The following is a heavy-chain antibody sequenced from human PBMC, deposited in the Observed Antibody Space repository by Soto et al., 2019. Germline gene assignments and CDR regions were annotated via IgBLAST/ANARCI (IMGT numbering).Heavy chain of an antibody. Sequence: PSETLSLTCTVSGGSISSYYWSWIRQPPGKGLEWIGYIYYSGSANYNPSLKSRVTISVDTYKNKFSLKLSSVTVADTAVYYCARDTIFGVVKEGDYYFYGMDVWGQGTTVTVSS. D-gene: IGHD3-3*01. CDR3: ARDTIFGVVKEGDYYFYGMDV. CDR2: IYYSGSA. V-gene: IGHV4-59*01. J-gene: IGHJ6*02. CDR1: GGSISSYY.